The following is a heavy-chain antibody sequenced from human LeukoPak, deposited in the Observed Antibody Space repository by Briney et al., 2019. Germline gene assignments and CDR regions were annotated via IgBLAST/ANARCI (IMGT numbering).Heavy chain of an antibody. CDR1: GYSFTSYW. D-gene: IGHD2-2*02. Sequence: GESLKISCKGSGYSFTSYWIGWVRQMPGKGLEWMGIIYPGDSDTRYSPSFQGQVTISADKSISTAYLQWSSLDVSDSAMYYRARPYLGYFDYWGQGTLVTVSS. CDR2: IYPGDSDT. J-gene: IGHJ4*02. CDR3: ARPYLGYFDY. V-gene: IGHV5-51*01.